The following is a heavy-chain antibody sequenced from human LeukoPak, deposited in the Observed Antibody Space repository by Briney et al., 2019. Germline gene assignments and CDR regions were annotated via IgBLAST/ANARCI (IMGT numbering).Heavy chain of an antibody. CDR2: ISGGGGNT. Sequence: GGSLRLSCAASGFTFGGYAMNWVRQAPGKGLEWVSLISGGGGNTYYADSVKGRFTISRDNSKNSLYLQMNSLRTEDTALYYCAKAPNREVGRPPCNWFDPWGRGTLVTVSS. V-gene: IGHV3-43*02. CDR1: GFTFGGYA. CDR3: AKAPNREVGRPPCNWFDP. J-gene: IGHJ5*02. D-gene: IGHD1-26*01.